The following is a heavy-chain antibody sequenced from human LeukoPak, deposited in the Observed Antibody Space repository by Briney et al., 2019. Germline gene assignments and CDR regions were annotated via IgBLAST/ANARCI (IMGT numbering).Heavy chain of an antibody. CDR2: INHSGST. CDR1: GGSISGYY. D-gene: IGHD6-19*01. Sequence: SETLSLTCTVSGGSISGYYWSWIRQPPGKGLEWIGEINHSGSTNYNPSLKSRVTISVDTSKNQFSLKLSSVTAADTAVYYCARTAGGSGWYYFDYWGQGTLVTVSS. J-gene: IGHJ4*02. CDR3: ARTAGGSGWYYFDY. V-gene: IGHV4-34*01.